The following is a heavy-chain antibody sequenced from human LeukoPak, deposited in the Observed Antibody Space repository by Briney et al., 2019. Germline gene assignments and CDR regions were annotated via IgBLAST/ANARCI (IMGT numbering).Heavy chain of an antibody. CDR2: IYYSGST. D-gene: IGHD7-27*01. V-gene: IGHV4-39*01. CDR3: ARLFQWGPWG. J-gene: IGHJ4*02. Sequence: SETLSLTCTVSGGSISSSSYYWGWIRQPPGKGLEWIGCIYYSGSTYYNPSLKSRVTISVDTSKNQFSLKLSSLTPANPALSCGARLFQWGPWGGGQGTLVTVS. CDR1: GGSISSSSYY.